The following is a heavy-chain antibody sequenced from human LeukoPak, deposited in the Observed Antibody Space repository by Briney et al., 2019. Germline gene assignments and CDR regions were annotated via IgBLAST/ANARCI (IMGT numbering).Heavy chain of an antibody. Sequence: GGSLRLSCAASGFTFSSYAMRWVRQAPGKGLEWVSAISGSGGSTYYADSVKGRFTISRDNSKNTLYLQMNSLRAEDTAVYYCAKILMVYALFYLDYWGQGTLVTVSS. D-gene: IGHD2-8*01. CDR3: AKILMVYALFYLDY. CDR1: GFTFSSYA. J-gene: IGHJ4*02. V-gene: IGHV3-23*01. CDR2: ISGSGGST.